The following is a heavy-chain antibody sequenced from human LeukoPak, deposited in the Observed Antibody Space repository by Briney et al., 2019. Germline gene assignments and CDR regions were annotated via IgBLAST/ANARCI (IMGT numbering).Heavy chain of an antibody. J-gene: IGHJ6*02. CDR1: GGSISSGDYY. CDR2: IYYSGST. CDR3: ARGGFSGSYPLYYYYGMDV. V-gene: IGHV4-30-4*01. Sequence: SETLSLTCTVSGGSISSGDYYWSWIRQPPGKGLEWIGYIYYSGSTYYNPSLKSRVTISVDTSKNQFSLKLSSVTAADTAVYYCARGGFSGSYPLYYYYGMDVWGQGTTVTVSS. D-gene: IGHD1-26*01.